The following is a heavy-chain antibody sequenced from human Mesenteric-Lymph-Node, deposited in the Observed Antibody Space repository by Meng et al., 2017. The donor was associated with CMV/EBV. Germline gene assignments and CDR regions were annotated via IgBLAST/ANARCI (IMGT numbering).Heavy chain of an antibody. Sequence: SGYNYSKYAIRWVRQDNGHRLEWMGRINTYAGNPTYAQGFTGRFVFSLDPSVSTAYLQISSLEAEDTAVYYCARGYYYGSGSYYLDYWGQGTLVTVSS. CDR1: GYNYSKYA. J-gene: IGHJ4*02. D-gene: IGHD3-10*01. CDR3: ARGYYYGSGSYYLDY. V-gene: IGHV7-4-1*02. CDR2: INTYAGNP.